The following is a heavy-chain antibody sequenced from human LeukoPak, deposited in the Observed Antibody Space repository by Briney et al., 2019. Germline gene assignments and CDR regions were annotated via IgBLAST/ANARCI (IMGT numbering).Heavy chain of an antibody. J-gene: IGHJ4*02. D-gene: IGHD6-19*01. CDR2: INPNTGGI. Sequence: ASVKVSCKASGYTFTDYYIHWVRQAPGQGLEWMGWINPNTGGINCAQKFQGSVTMTRDTSINTAYMELNMLRSDDTAVYYCARGVRYSSGWDYFDSWGQGTLVTVSS. V-gene: IGHV1-2*02. CDR1: GYTFTDYY. CDR3: ARGVRYSSGWDYFDS.